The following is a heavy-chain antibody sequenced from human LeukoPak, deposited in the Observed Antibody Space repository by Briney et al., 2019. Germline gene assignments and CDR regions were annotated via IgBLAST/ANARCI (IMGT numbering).Heavy chain of an antibody. V-gene: IGHV1-2*06. J-gene: IGHJ4*02. CDR3: ARWDGRRDGYNLGY. CDR1: GYTFTGYY. D-gene: IGHD5-24*01. Sequence: GASVKVSCKASGYTFTGYYIHWVRQAPGQGLEWMGRINPNSGVTNSAQNFLGRVTMTRDTSISTAYMELNRLTSDDTAMYYCARWDGRRDGYNLGYWGQGTLVTVSS. CDR2: INPNSGVT.